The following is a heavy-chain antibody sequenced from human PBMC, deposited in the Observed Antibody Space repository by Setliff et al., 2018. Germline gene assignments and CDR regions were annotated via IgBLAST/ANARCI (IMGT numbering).Heavy chain of an antibody. CDR3: ARDQFRNSGGLYC. D-gene: IGHD1-7*01. CDR1: GFTFTSDA. Sequence: GGSLRLSCAASGFTFTSDALTWVRQAPGKGLEWVSIISGDGGSIYYADSVKGRFTISRDNSNNTLYLQMSSLRPDDAAMYYCARDQFRNSGGLYCWGQGTLVTVSS. CDR2: ISGDGGSI. V-gene: IGHV3-23*03. J-gene: IGHJ4*02.